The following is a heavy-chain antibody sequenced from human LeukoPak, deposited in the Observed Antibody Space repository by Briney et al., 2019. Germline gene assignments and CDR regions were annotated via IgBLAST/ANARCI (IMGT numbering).Heavy chain of an antibody. CDR3: ASLTGTTWY. J-gene: IGHJ4*02. Sequence: ASVKVSCKASGYTFARSDINWVRQAPGKGLEWMGGFDPEDGETIYAQKFQGRVTMTEDTSTDTAYMELSSLRSEDTAVYYCASLTGTTWYWGQGTLVTVSS. D-gene: IGHD1-7*01. CDR2: FDPEDGET. CDR1: GYTFARSD. V-gene: IGHV1-24*01.